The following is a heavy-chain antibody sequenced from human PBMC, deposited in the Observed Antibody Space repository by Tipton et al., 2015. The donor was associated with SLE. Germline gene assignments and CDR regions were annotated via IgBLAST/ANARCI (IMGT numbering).Heavy chain of an antibody. V-gene: IGHV4-59*01. Sequence: TLSLTCTVSGGSISSFYWSWIRQPPGKGLEWIGYIYYSGSTNYNPSLKSRVTISVDTSKNQFSLKLSSVTAADTAVYYCAKGYGGWLYYFDSWGKGTLVTVSS. CDR1: GGSISSFY. CDR2: IYYSGST. CDR3: AKGYGGWLYYFDS. D-gene: IGHD2-21*01. J-gene: IGHJ4*02.